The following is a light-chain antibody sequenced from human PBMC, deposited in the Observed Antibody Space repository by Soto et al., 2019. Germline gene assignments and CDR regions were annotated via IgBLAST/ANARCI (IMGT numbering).Light chain of an antibody. CDR1: SSDVGGYNY. CDR3: SSYAGSNNYV. J-gene: IGLJ1*01. CDR2: EVS. Sequence: QSVLTQPPSASGSPGQSVTISCTGTSSDVGGYNYVSWYQQHPGKAPKFMIYEVSKRPSGVPDRFSGSKSGNTASLTVSGLQAEDEADYYCSSYAGSNNYVFGTGNKVTVL. V-gene: IGLV2-8*01.